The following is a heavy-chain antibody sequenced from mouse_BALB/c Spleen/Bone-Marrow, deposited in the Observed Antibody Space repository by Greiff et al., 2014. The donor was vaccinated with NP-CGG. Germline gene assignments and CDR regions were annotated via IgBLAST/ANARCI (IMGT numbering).Heavy chain of an antibody. CDR2: IDPSDSYT. V-gene: IGHV1-69*02. CDR1: GYTFTSYW. CDR3: ARGLYGNSGY. Sequence: QVQLQQSGAELVKPGASVKLSCKASGYTFTSYWMHWVKQGPGQGLEWIGEIDPSDSYTNYNQKLKGKATLTVDKSSSTAYVQLSSLTSEDSAVYYCARGLYGNSGYWGQGTTLTVSS. D-gene: IGHD2-1*01. J-gene: IGHJ2*01.